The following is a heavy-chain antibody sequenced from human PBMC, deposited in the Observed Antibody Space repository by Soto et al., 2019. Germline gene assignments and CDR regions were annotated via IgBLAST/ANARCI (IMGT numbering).Heavy chain of an antibody. CDR1: GFTFSSYG. D-gene: IGHD3-10*01. CDR3: AKDQLVLWFGELGY. CDR2: ISYDGSNK. Sequence: PGGSLRLSCAASGFTFSSYGMHWVRQAPGKGLEWVAVISYDGSNKYYADSVKGRFTISRDNSKNTLYLQMNSLRAEDTAVYYCAKDQLVLWFGELGYWGQGTLVTSPQ. J-gene: IGHJ4*02. V-gene: IGHV3-30*18.